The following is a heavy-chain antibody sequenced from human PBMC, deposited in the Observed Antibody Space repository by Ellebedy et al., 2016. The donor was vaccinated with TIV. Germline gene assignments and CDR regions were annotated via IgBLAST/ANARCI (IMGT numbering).Heavy chain of an antibody. CDR2: INSDGSST. Sequence: PGGSLRLSCAASGFTFSSYWMPWVRQAPGKGLVCVSRINSDGSSTGYADSVKGRFTISRDNAKNTLYLQMNSLRAEETAVYYCAREQVGYSGYDPLDYWGQGTRVTVST. D-gene: IGHD5-12*01. CDR3: AREQVGYSGYDPLDY. J-gene: IGHJ4*02. CDR1: GFTFSSYW. V-gene: IGHV3-74*01.